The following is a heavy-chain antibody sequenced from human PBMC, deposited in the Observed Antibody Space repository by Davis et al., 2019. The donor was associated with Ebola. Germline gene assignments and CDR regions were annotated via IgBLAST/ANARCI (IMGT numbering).Heavy chain of an antibody. D-gene: IGHD3-3*01. CDR3: ARVKYDFWSGYDY. V-gene: IGHV1-69*04. CDR2: IIPLLGIA. Sequence: SVKVSCKASGGTFSSYAISWVRQAPGQGLEWMGRIIPLLGIANYAQKFQGRVTITADKSTSTASMELRSLRSDDTAVYYCARVKYDFWSGYDYWGQGTLVTVSS. CDR1: GGTFSSYA. J-gene: IGHJ4*02.